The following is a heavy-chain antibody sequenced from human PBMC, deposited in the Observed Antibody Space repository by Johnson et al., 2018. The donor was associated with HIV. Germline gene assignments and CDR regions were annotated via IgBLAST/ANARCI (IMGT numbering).Heavy chain of an antibody. V-gene: IGHV3-30-3*01. CDR3: AKPLHSGSYWAAFDI. CDR1: GFTFSSYA. D-gene: IGHD1-26*01. Sequence: QVQLVESGGGLVQPGGSLRLSCAASGFTFSSYAMSWVRQAPGKGLEWVAVISYDGSNKYYADSVKGRFTISRDNSKNTLYLQMNSLRAEDTALYYCAKPLHSGSYWAAFDIWGQVTMVTVSS. CDR2: ISYDGSNK. J-gene: IGHJ3*02.